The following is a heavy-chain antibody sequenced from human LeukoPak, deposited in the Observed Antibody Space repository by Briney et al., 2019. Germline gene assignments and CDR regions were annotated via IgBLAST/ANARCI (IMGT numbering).Heavy chain of an antibody. CDR2: INPNSGGT. D-gene: IGHD2-15*01. V-gene: IGHV1-2*02. J-gene: IGHJ4*02. Sequence: ASVKVSCKASGYTFTGYYMHWVRQAPGQGLEWMGWINPNSGGTNYAQKFQGRVTMTRDMSTSTVYMELSSLRSEDTAVYYCARDRGHCSGGSCYSGELVDYWGQGTLVTVSS. CDR1: GYTFTGYY. CDR3: ARDRGHCSGGSCYSGELVDY.